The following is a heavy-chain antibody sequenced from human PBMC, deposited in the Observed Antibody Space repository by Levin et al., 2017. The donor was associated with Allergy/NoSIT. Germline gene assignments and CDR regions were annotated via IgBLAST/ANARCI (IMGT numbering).Heavy chain of an antibody. Sequence: TGGSLRLSCAAXXXXXXXDGVVWSGSGEWKGLEWVSAISGSGSGTSYAGSVKGRFTISRDDSKNTLYLQMNSLRADDTAVYYCAKPRFSSSGWYPPSFDYWGQGTLVTVSS. D-gene: IGHD6-19*01. CDR1: XXXXXXDG. J-gene: IGHJ4*02. CDR3: AKPRFSSSGWYPPSFDY. V-gene: IGHV3-23*01. CDR2: ISGSGSGT.